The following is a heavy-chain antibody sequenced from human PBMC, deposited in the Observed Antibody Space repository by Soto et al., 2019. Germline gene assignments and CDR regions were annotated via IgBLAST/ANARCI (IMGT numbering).Heavy chain of an antibody. CDR1: EFTFSNYA. Sequence: GGSLRLSCAASEFTFSNYAMHWVRQAPGKGLEWVALIADDGSTEYYADSVKGRFTISRDNSKNTLYLQMNSLRVEDTAVYHCARHLSHLKPGWFDPWGQGTLVTVS. CDR2: IADDGSTE. D-gene: IGHD3-3*02. V-gene: IGHV3-30-3*01. J-gene: IGHJ5*02. CDR3: ARHLSHLKPGWFDP.